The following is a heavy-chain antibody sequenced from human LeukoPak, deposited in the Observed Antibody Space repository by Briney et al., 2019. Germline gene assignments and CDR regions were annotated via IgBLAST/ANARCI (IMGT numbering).Heavy chain of an antibody. D-gene: IGHD2-2*02. Sequence: ASVKVSCKASGYTFSGYYMHWVRQAPGQGLEWMGWISPNTGGTNYAQKFQGRVTMTRDTSTSTVYMELSSLRSEDTAVYYCARVLCSSTSCYRAGNWFDPWGQGTLVTVSS. J-gene: IGHJ5*02. CDR1: GYTFSGYY. CDR2: ISPNTGGT. CDR3: ARVLCSSTSCYRAGNWFDP. V-gene: IGHV1-2*02.